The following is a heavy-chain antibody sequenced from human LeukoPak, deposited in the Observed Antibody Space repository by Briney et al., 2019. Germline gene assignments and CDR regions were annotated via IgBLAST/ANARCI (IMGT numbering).Heavy chain of an antibody. Sequence: GGSLRLSCAASGFTFSDYYMSWIRQAPGEGLEWVSYICSSGRTIYYADSVKGRFTISRDNAKNSLYLQMNSLRAADTAVYYCARDGKAVAVAFDIWGQGTMVTVSS. CDR2: ICSSGRTI. CDR3: ARDGKAVAVAFDI. J-gene: IGHJ3*02. V-gene: IGHV3-11*04. CDR1: GFTFSDYY. D-gene: IGHD6-19*01.